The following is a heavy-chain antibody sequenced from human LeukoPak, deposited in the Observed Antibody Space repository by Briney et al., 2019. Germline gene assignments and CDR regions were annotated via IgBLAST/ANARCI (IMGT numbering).Heavy chain of an antibody. J-gene: IGHJ4*02. V-gene: IGHV3-23*01. CDR3: VKDDGWVQYAN. Sequence: GGSLRLSCATSGFIFSHHGMNWVRQARGKGLEWVSGIRADAVTTYYADSVKGRFIISRDNSKNTVYLQMNSLSAEDAAVYYCVKDDGWVQYANWGQGTLVTVSS. D-gene: IGHD5-24*01. CDR1: GFIFSHHG. CDR2: IRADAVTT.